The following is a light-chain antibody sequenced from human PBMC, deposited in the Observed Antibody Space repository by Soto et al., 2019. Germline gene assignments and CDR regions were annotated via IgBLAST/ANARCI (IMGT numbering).Light chain of an antibody. CDR1: QSVSSD. J-gene: IGKJ4*01. CDR2: GAF. CDR3: QQYNNWPLT. V-gene: IGKV3-15*01. Sequence: ERVMTQAPATLSVSPGERATLPCRASQSVSSDLAWYQQKPGQGPRLLIYGAFNRATGVPARFSGSGSGTEFTLTISSLQSEDFAVYYCQQYNNWPLTFGGGTKVEIK.